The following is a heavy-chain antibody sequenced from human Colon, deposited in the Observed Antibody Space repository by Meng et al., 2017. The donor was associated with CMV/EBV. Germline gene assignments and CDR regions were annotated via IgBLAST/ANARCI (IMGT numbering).Heavy chain of an antibody. CDR1: GYTFTNFG. V-gene: IGHV1-18*01. CDR2: ISPYNGDT. CDR3: ARELARGGY. J-gene: IGHJ4*02. Sequence: HVQLVQAGAEVTKPGDSVKVSCKTSGYTFTNFGISWVRQAPGQGLEWMAYISPYNGDTNYAQRFQGRVALTTDTSTSTVYMELGSLTSDDTAMYYCARELARGGYWGQGTLVTVSS.